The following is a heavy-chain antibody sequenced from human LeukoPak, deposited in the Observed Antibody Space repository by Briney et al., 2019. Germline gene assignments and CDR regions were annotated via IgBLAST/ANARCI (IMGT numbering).Heavy chain of an antibody. V-gene: IGHV3-30*01. CDR3: AMTGYSSVWSKNKDAFDT. J-gene: IGHJ3*02. Sequence: GGSLRLSCAASGFTFSHYAMHWVRLAPGKGLKWVTIISYDGSNKYYADSVKGRFTISRDNSKDTLYLQMNSLRAEDTAVYYCAMTGYSSVWSKNKDAFDTWGQGTMVTVSS. CDR1: GFTFSHYA. D-gene: IGHD6-19*01. CDR2: ISYDGSNK.